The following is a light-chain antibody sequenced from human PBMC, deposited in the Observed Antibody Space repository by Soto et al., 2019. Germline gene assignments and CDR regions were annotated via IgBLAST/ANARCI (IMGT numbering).Light chain of an antibody. Sequence: EIVLTQSPGTLSLSPGEGATLSCRASQSVNNNYLAWYHQKPGQAPRLLIFGASNRASDIPDRFSGSGSGTDFTLTISRLEPEDFAVYYCQQYGSSPPYTCGQGTKLEIK. CDR3: QQYGSSPPYT. CDR2: GAS. J-gene: IGKJ2*01. V-gene: IGKV3-20*01. CDR1: QSVNNNY.